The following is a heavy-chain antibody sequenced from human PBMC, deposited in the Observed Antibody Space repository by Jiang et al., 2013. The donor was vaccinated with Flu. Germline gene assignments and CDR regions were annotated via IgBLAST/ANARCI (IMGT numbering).Heavy chain of an antibody. D-gene: IGHD2-21*02. V-gene: IGHV3-13*01. CDR2: GTAGDT. Sequence: GTAGDTYYPGSVKGRFTXSXENAKNSLYLQMNSLRAGDTAVYYCARATGNCGGDCYPDAFDIWGQGTMVTVSS. J-gene: IGHJ3*02. CDR3: ARATGNCGGDCYPDAFDI.